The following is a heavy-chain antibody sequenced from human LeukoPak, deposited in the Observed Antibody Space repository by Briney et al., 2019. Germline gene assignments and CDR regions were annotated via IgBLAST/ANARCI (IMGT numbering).Heavy chain of an antibody. CDR3: VRDKDWYFES. J-gene: IGHJ4*02. Sequence: GGSLRPSCVASGFTFRTTGMHWVRQAPGKGLEWVAIDGSNTYYRDSVKGRFTISRGNSKNTLYLQMNSLSGEDTAVYYCVRDKDWYFESWGQGTLVTVSS. V-gene: IGHV3-33*01. CDR2: DGSNT. D-gene: IGHD3-9*01. CDR1: GFTFRTTG.